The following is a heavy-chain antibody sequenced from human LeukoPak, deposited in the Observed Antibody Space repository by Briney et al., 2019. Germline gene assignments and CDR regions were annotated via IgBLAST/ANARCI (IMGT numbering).Heavy chain of an antibody. V-gene: IGHV4-31*03. CDR3: AREHTYYFGSQTSTLDV. D-gene: IGHD3-10*01. Sequence: SQTLSLTCTFSGASISTGGYYWTWIRQPPGEGLEWIGYIYYTGSVDYNPSLKSRLTISLDTSKNQFSLKLNSVTAADTAVYYCAREHTYYFGSQTSTLDVWGQGTAVTVSS. CDR2: IYYTGSV. CDR1: GASISTGGYY. J-gene: IGHJ6*02.